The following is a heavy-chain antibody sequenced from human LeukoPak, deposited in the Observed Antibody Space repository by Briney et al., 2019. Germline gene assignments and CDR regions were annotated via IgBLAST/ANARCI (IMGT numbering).Heavy chain of an antibody. V-gene: IGHV3-48*01. CDR3: ARGPRNWGSGYYYYMDV. CDR2: ISSSSSTI. CDR1: GFTFSSYS. J-gene: IGHJ6*03. D-gene: IGHD7-27*01. Sequence: GGSLRLSCAASGFTFSSYSMNWVRQAPGKGLEWVSYISSSSSTIYYADSVKGRFTISRDNSKNTLYLQMNSLRAEDTAVYYCARGPRNWGSGYYYYMDVWGKGTTVTVSS.